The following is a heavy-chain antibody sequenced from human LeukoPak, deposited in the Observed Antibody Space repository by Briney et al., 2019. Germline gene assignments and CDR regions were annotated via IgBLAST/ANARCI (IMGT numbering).Heavy chain of an antibody. D-gene: IGHD6-19*01. Sequence: PGGSLRLSCAASGFTFSSYAMHWVRQAPGKGLEWVSVISYDGSNKYYADSVKGRFTISRDNSKNTLYLQMNSLRAEDTAVYYCARDKVIAVAGTPDYYYYGMDVWGQGPTVTVSS. CDR1: GFTFSSYA. CDR2: ISYDGSNK. J-gene: IGHJ6*02. CDR3: ARDKVIAVAGTPDYYYYGMDV. V-gene: IGHV3-30-3*01.